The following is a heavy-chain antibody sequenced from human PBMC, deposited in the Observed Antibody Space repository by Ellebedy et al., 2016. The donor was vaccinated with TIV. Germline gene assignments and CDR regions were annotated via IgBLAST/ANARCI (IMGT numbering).Heavy chain of an antibody. D-gene: IGHD3-10*01. CDR2: SGAAGDT. V-gene: IGHV3-13*01. CDR1: GFSLTGSD. CDR3: ARGGSGGDNWFFGL. Sequence: PGGSLRLSCAASGFSLTGSDLHWVRRPAGKGLGWVSASGAAGDTYYPDSVRGRFTIARESAKNSFYLQMNSLTAGDTAVYYGARGGSGGDNWFFGLWGRGTRGTVSS. J-gene: IGHJ2*01.